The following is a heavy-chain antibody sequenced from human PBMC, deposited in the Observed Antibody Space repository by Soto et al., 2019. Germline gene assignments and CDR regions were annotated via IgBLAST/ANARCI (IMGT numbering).Heavy chain of an antibody. CDR2: ISGCGDST. CDR1: GFTFSSYA. D-gene: IGHD6-13*01. J-gene: IGHJ4*02. CDR3: ARRGPGTYFDY. V-gene: IGHV3-23*01. Sequence: EVQLLDSGGGLVQPGGSLRLSCAASGFTFSSYAMNWVRQAPGKGLEWVSVISGCGDSTYYADSVKGRFTISRDNSKNTLYLQMNSLRTEDTAVYYCARRGPGTYFDYWGQGTLVTVSS.